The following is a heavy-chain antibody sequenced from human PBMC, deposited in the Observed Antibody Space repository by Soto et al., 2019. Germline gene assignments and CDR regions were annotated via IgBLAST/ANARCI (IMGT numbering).Heavy chain of an antibody. J-gene: IGHJ6*02. V-gene: IGHV1-69*02. CDR2: IIPILGIA. CDR1: GGTFSSYT. D-gene: IGHD5-12*01. CDR3: ARTIGYSGYDSGEGYYYGMDV. Sequence: QVQLVQSGAAVKKPGSSVKVSCKASGGTFSSYTISWVRQAPGQGLEWMGRIIPILGIANYAQKFQGRVTITADKSTSTAYLELSSLRSEDTAVYYCARTIGYSGYDSGEGYYYGMDVWGQGTTVTVSS.